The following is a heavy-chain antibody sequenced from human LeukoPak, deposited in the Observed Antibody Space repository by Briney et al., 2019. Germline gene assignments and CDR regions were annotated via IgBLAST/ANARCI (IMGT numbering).Heavy chain of an antibody. Sequence: GGSLRLSCAASGFTFSSSWMHWVRQAPEKGLVWVSRINSDGSSTSYADSVKGRFTISRDNAKNTLFLQMNSLRAEDTAVYYCAKVYRDNGDYFAFNVWGQGSMVTVSS. CDR3: AKVYRDNGDYFAFNV. D-gene: IGHD4-17*01. V-gene: IGHV3-74*01. CDR1: GFTFSSSW. CDR2: INSDGSST. J-gene: IGHJ3*01.